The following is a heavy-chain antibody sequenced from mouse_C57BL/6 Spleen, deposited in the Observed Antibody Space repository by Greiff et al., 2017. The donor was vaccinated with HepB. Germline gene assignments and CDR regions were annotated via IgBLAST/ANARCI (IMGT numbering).Heavy chain of an antibody. CDR1: GYTFTSYG. CDR3: ARRDYGSSYVFAY. V-gene: IGHV1-81*01. J-gene: IGHJ3*01. CDR2: IDPRSGNT. D-gene: IGHD1-1*01. Sequence: QVQLQQSGAELARPGASVKLSCKASGYTFTSYGISWVKQRTGQGLEWIGEIDPRSGNTYYNEKFKGKATLTADKSSSTAYMELRSLTSEDSAVYFCARRDYGSSYVFAYWGQGTLVTVSA.